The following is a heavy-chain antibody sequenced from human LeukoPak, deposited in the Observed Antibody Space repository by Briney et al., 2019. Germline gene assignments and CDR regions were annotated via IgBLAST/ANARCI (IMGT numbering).Heavy chain of an antibody. Sequence: SETLSLTCTVSGGSISSSSYYWGWIRQPPGKGLEWIGSIYYSGSTYYNPSLKSRVTISVDTSKNQFSLKLSSVTAADTAVYYCARDIWSMGSSSWYGYAFDIWGQGTMVTVSS. D-gene: IGHD6-13*01. CDR2: IYYSGST. J-gene: IGHJ3*02. CDR1: GGSISSSSYY. CDR3: ARDIWSMGSSSWYGYAFDI. V-gene: IGHV4-39*07.